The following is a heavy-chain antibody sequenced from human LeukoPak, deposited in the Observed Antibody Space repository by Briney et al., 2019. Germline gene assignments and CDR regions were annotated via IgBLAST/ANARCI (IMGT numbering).Heavy chain of an antibody. CDR2: IYYSGST. J-gene: IGHJ4*02. D-gene: IGHD3-16*01. CDR3: ARRTFRYYFDY. CDR1: GGSVSSSSYY. V-gene: IGHV4-39*01. Sequence: SETLSLTCSVSGGSVSSSSYYWGWIRQPPGKGLEWIGSIYYSGSTYYNPSLKSRVTISVDTSKNQFSPKLSSVTAADTAVYYCARRTFRYYFDYWGQGTLVTVSS.